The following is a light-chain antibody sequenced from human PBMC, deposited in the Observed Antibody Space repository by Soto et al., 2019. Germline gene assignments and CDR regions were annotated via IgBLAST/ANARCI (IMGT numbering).Light chain of an antibody. CDR3: CSSAGSSTHVV. Sequence: QSALTQPASVSGSPGQSITISCTGTSSDVGSYNLVSWYQQHPGKAPKLMIYEGSKRPSGVSKRFSGSKSGNTASLTISGLQAEDEADYYCCSSAGSSTHVVFGGGTKLTVL. CDR2: EGS. J-gene: IGLJ2*01. CDR1: SSDVGSYNL. V-gene: IGLV2-23*01.